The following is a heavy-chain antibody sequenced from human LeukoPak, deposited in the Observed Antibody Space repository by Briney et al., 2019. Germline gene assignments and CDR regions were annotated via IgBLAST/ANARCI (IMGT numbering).Heavy chain of an antibody. D-gene: IGHD3-3*01. Sequence: PGGSLRLSCAVSGFRFSSYAMSWVRQAPGKGLEWVTGISGSDSYETTDNVYYADSVKGRFIISRDNPKNTLYLQMNSPRAEDTAVYYCASQSFGLFHHWGQGVLVTVSS. V-gene: IGHV3-23*01. J-gene: IGHJ4*02. CDR1: GFRFSSYA. CDR3: ASQSFGLFHH. CDR2: ISGSDSYETTDNV.